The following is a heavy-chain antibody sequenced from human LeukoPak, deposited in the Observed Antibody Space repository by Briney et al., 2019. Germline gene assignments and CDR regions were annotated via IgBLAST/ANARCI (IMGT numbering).Heavy chain of an antibody. CDR2: IYHTGST. CDR1: GGSVSSTSSSYF. CDR3: TRSMMSFYVSGT. Sequence: SETLSPTCTVSGGSVSSTSSSYFWNWMRQPPGKGLEWIGYIYHTGSTKYSPSLESRVTMSVDTFKNQFSLKLRSVTAADTAVYYCTRSMMSFYVSGTWGRGTLVTVSS. D-gene: IGHD3-10*01. J-gene: IGHJ5*02. V-gene: IGHV4-61*01.